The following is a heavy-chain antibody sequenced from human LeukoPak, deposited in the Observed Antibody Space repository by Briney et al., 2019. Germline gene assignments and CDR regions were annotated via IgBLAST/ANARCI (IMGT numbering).Heavy chain of an antibody. Sequence: PGGSLRLSCAASGFTFSSYEMNWVRQAPGKGLEWVSYISSSGSTIYYADSVKGRFTISRDNAKNSVYLQMNSLRAEDTAVYYCARRLISGATHGMDVWGQGTTVTVSS. V-gene: IGHV3-48*03. D-gene: IGHD1-26*01. CDR2: ISSSGSTI. CDR1: GFTFSSYE. J-gene: IGHJ6*02. CDR3: ARRLISGATHGMDV.